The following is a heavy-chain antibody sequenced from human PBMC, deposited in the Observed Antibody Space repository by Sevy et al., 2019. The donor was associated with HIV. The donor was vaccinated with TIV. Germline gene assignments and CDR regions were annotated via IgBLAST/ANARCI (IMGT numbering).Heavy chain of an antibody. J-gene: IGHJ4*02. Sequence: GESLKISCQGSGYSFTSHWIGWVRHMPGKGLEWMGIIFPDDSDTRYSPSFQGQVTFSADKSINTAYLQWSSLKASDTAMYYCATSRSGYFDISGYYIYWGQGTLDTVSS. CDR1: GYSFTSHW. CDR2: IFPDDSDT. V-gene: IGHV5-51*01. D-gene: IGHD3-22*01. CDR3: ATSRSGYFDISGYYIY.